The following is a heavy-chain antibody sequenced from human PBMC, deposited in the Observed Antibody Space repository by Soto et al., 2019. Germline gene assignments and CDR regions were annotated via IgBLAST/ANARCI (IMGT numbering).Heavy chain of an antibody. V-gene: IGHV3-23*01. D-gene: IGHD6-19*01. CDR2: ISGSSSGT. J-gene: IGHJ6*02. Sequence: EARLMESGGGLRQPGGSLRLSCEASGFNFGAYAMNWVRQAPGKGLEWVSGISGSSSGTYYTDSVKGRFTISRDNSKNTVYLQMNSLRGEDTAVYYCAKDRSENFWVYYYAMDVWGQGTAVTFSS. CDR1: GFNFGAYA. CDR3: AKDRSENFWVYYYAMDV.